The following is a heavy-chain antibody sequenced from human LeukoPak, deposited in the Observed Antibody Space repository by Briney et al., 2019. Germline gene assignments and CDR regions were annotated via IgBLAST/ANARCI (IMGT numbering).Heavy chain of an antibody. Sequence: ASVKVSCKASGYTFTTYNTNWVRQAPGQGLEWMGWMNPNSGNTGYARKFQGRVTMTRDTSMSTAYIELRSLTSQDTAVYYCARGDTWNARWDHWGQGTLVAVSS. J-gene: IGHJ4*02. CDR1: GYTFTTYN. D-gene: IGHD1-1*01. CDR2: MNPNSGNT. V-gene: IGHV1-8*01. CDR3: ARGDTWNARWDH.